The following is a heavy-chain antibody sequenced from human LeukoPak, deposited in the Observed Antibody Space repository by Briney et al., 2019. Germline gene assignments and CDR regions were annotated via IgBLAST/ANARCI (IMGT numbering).Heavy chain of an antibody. V-gene: IGHV1-18*04. Sequence: ASVNVSCKASGYTFTSYGISWVRQAPGQGLEWMGWISAYNGNTNYAQKLQGRVTMTTDTSTSTAYVELRSLRSDDTAVYYCARDHYTNYYYYGMDVWGKGTTVTVSS. CDR1: GYTFTSYG. J-gene: IGHJ6*04. D-gene: IGHD4-11*01. CDR3: ARDHYTNYYYYGMDV. CDR2: ISAYNGNT.